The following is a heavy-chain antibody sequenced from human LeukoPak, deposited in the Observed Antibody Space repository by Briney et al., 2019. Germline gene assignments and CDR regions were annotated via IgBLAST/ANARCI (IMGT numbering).Heavy chain of an antibody. CDR3: ARGDSSSSNWFDP. D-gene: IGHD3-22*01. J-gene: IGHJ5*02. V-gene: IGHV4-59*01. CDR1: GGSISSYY. CDR2: IYYSGST. Sequence: TPSETLSLTCTVSGGSISSYYWSWIRQPPGRGLEWIGYIYYSGSTNYNPSLKSRVTISVDTSKNQFSLKLSSVTAADTAVYYCARGDSSSSNWFDPWGQGTLVTVSS.